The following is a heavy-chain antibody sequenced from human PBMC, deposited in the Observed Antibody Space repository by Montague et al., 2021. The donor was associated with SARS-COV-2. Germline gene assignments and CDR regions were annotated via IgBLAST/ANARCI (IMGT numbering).Heavy chain of an antibody. V-gene: IGHV4-31*03. CDR3: ARAETICGVGITSFDY. Sequence: TLSLTCTVSGGSISSGGYYWSWIRQPPGKGLEWIGYTYYSGSTYYNPSLKSRVTISVDTSKNQLSLKLSSVTAADTAVYYCARAETICGVGITSFDYWGQGTLVTVSS. CDR1: GGSISSGGYY. CDR2: TYYSGST. J-gene: IGHJ4*02. D-gene: IGHD3-3*01.